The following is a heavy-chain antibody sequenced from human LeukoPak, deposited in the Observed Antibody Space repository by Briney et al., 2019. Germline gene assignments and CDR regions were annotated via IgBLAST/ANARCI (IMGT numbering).Heavy chain of an antibody. CDR3: AKGYDILTGYDP. CDR1: GFTFSSYA. CDR2: ISGSGGST. D-gene: IGHD3-9*01. Sequence: PGGSLRLSCAASGFTFSSYAMSWVRQAREKGLEWVSAISGSGGSTYYADSVKGRFTISRDNSKNTLYLQMNSLRAEDTAVYYCAKGYDILTGYDPWGQGTLVTVSS. V-gene: IGHV3-23*01. J-gene: IGHJ5*02.